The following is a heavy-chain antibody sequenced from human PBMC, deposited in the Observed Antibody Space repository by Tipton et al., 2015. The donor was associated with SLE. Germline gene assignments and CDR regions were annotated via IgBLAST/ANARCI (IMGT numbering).Heavy chain of an antibody. V-gene: IGHV4-34*12. CDR1: GGSFNGYF. CDR2: IIHSGVT. Sequence: LRLSCAVYGGSFNGYFWTWIRQPPGKGLEWIAEIIHSGVTNYNPSLRSRVTISVDMSKNQVSLKLSSVTAADTAVYYCARVAPTEVFDYWGQGTLVTVSP. J-gene: IGHJ4*02. CDR3: ARVAPTEVFDY. D-gene: IGHD1-1*01.